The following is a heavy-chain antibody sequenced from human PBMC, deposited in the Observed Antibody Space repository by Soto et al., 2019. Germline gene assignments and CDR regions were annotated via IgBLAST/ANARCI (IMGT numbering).Heavy chain of an antibody. Sequence: PGGSLRLSCAASGFTFSSYAMSWVRQAPGKGLEWVSAISGSGGSTYYADSVKGRFTISRDNSKNTLYLQMNSLRAEDTAVYYCAKHYSSGWYSIVIDYWGQGTLVTVSS. J-gene: IGHJ4*02. CDR3: AKHYSSGWYSIVIDY. V-gene: IGHV3-23*01. D-gene: IGHD6-19*01. CDR1: GFTFSSYA. CDR2: ISGSGGST.